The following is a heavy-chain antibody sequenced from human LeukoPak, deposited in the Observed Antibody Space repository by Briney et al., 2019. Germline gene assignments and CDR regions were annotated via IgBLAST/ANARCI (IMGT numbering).Heavy chain of an antibody. CDR2: ISISGGTT. V-gene: IGHV3-23*01. CDR3: AKGEVPNDY. J-gene: IGHJ4*02. D-gene: IGHD1-26*01. CDR1: GFTFSNSA. Sequence: PGGSLRLSCAASGFTFSNSAMSWVRQAPGKGLEWVSGISISGGTTYYAASVKGRFTISRDNSKNTVYLQLNSLRAEDTAVYYCAKGEVPNDYWGQGTLVTVSS.